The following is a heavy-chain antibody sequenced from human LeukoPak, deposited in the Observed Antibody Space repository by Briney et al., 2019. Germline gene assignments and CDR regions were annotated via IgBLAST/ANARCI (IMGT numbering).Heavy chain of an antibody. CDR2: ISGSGGST. J-gene: IGHJ4*02. V-gene: IGHV3-23*01. Sequence: GGSLRLSCAASGFTFSSYAMSWVRQAPGKGLEWVSAISGSGGSTYYADSVKGRFTISRDNSKNTLYLQMNSLRAEDTAVYYCAKGNPLRITMIVVVIAPFDYWGQGTLVTVSS. CDR3: AKGNPLRITMIVVVIAPFDY. D-gene: IGHD3-22*01. CDR1: GFTFSSYA.